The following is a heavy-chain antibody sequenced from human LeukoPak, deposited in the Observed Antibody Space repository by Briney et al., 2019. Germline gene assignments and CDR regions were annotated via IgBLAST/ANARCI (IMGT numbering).Heavy chain of an antibody. Sequence: GGSLRLSCAASGFSFSSYNMIWVRQAPGKGLECISYITPSSDTIHYADSVKGRFADSRDNAKNLLYLQMNSLRDEDTALYYCARVVSGVTGGDYWGQGTLVSVSS. V-gene: IGHV3-48*02. D-gene: IGHD3-3*01. CDR3: ARVVSGVTGGDY. J-gene: IGHJ4*02. CDR2: ITPSSDTI. CDR1: GFSFSSYN.